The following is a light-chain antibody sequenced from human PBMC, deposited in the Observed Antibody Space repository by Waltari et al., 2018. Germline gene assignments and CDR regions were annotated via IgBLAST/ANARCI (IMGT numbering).Light chain of an antibody. CDR2: GAS. Sequence: RARQGVSRAWAWYQQKPGQGPRLLIFGASNRATGIPDRFSGSGSETDFSLTISRLEPEDFAVYYCQHYVRLPATFGRGTKVEIK. CDR3: QHYVRLPAT. J-gene: IGKJ1*01. V-gene: IGKV3-20*01. CDR1: QGVSRAW.